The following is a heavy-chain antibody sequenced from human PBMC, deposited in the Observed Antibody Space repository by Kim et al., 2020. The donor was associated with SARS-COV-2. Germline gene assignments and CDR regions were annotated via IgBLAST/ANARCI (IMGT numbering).Heavy chain of an antibody. Sequence: GGSLRLSCAASGFTFSSYAMSWVRQAPGKGLEWVSAISGSGGSTYYADSVKGRFTISRDNSKNTLYLQMNSLRAEDTAVYYCAKDLEVEVGPFYSSSWFGWFDPWGQGTLVTVSS. D-gene: IGHD6-13*01. J-gene: IGHJ5*02. V-gene: IGHV3-23*01. CDR1: GFTFSSYA. CDR3: AKDLEVEVGPFYSSSWFGWFDP. CDR2: ISGSGGST.